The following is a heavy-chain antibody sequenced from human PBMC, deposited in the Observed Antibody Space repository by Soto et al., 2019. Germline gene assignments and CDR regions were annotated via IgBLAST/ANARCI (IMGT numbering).Heavy chain of an antibody. Sequence: QVQLQQWGAGLLKPSETLSLTCAVYGGSFSNYYWSWIRQPPGKGLEWIGEINLSVRTNYNPSLKMRVTMSLDTSKNQYSLKLSSVTAADTAVYYCAKGGGSFWFWGQGTLVTVSS. D-gene: IGHD6-19*01. V-gene: IGHV4-34*01. CDR2: INLSVRT. CDR3: AKGGGSFWF. CDR1: GGSFSNYY. J-gene: IGHJ4*02.